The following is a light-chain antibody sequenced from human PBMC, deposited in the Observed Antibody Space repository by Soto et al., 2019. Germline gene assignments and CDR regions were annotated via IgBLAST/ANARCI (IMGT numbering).Light chain of an antibody. V-gene: IGKV1-5*01. CDR3: QQYNTFSYT. Sequence: DIQMTQSPSTLSASVGARVTITCRASQSISTWLAWYQQKPGKAPKLLIYDASSLESGVPSRFSGSGSGTEITLTISSLQPDDFATYYCQQYNTFSYTFGRGNKLEIK. CDR2: DAS. J-gene: IGKJ2*01. CDR1: QSISTW.